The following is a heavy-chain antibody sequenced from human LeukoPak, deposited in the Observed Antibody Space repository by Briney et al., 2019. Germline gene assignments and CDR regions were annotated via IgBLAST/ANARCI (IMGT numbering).Heavy chain of an antibody. J-gene: IGHJ6*03. D-gene: IGHD6-19*01. V-gene: IGHV1-2*02. CDR2: INPNRGDT. CDR3: ARGVAGTYYYYYMDV. CDR1: GYTFTGYY. Sequence: GASVKVSCKASGYTFTGYYIHWVRQAPGQGLEWMGWINPNRGDTNYAQKFQGRVTMTRDTSISTAYMELSRLRSDDTALYYCARGVAGTYYYYYMDVWGKGTTVTVSS.